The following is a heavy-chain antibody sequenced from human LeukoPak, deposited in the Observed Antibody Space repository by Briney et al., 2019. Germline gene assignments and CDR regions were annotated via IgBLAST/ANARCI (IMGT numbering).Heavy chain of an antibody. J-gene: IGHJ4*02. CDR1: GDSVSGVY. D-gene: IGHD2-15*01. V-gene: IGHV4-59*08. CDR2: VYYSGDT. CDR3: ARHPFATPFDY. Sequence: PSETLSLTCTVSGDSVSGVYWSWIRQPPGKGLEWIWYVYYSGDTNYNPSLKSRVTMSLDTSKNQVSLRLSSVTAADTAVYYCARHPFATPFDYWGRGTLLTVSS.